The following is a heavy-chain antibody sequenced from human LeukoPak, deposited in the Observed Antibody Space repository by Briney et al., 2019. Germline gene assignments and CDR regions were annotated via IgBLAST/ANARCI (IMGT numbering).Heavy chain of an antibody. D-gene: IGHD3-22*01. Sequence: SVKVSCKASGGTFSSYAISWVRQAPGQGLEWMGGIIPIFGTANYAQKFQGRVTITTDESTSTAYMELSSLRSEYTAVYYCATTRSGPDSSGYYFDYWGQGTLVTVSS. CDR2: IIPIFGTA. V-gene: IGHV1-69*05. CDR3: ATTRSGPDSSGYYFDY. J-gene: IGHJ4*02. CDR1: GGTFSSYA.